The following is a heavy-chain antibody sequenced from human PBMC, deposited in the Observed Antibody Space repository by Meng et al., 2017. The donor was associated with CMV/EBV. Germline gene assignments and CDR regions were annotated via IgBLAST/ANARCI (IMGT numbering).Heavy chain of an antibody. J-gene: IGHJ4*02. CDR1: GYTFTSHG. Sequence: ASVKVSCKASGYTFTSHGISWVRQAPGQGLEWMGWISAYNGNTNYAQKLQGRVTMTTDTSTSTAYMELRSLRSDDTAVYYCARSTKYSSSWFFDYWGQGTLVTVSS. CDR3: ARSTKYSSSWFFDY. V-gene: IGHV1-18*01. D-gene: IGHD6-13*01. CDR2: ISAYNGNT.